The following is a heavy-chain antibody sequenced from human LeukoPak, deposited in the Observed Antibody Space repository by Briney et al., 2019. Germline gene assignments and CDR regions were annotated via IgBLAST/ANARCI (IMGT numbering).Heavy chain of an antibody. CDR3: ARGVGNYYYYYGMDV. V-gene: IGHV4-59*08. CDR2: IYYSGST. Sequence: SETLCLTCTVSGDSISSNYWSWIRQAPGEGLEWIGYIYYSGSTNYNPSLKSRVTISVDTSKNQFSLKLSSVTAADTAVYYCARGVGNYYYYYGMDVWGQGTTVTVSS. D-gene: IGHD3-10*01. J-gene: IGHJ6*02. CDR1: GDSISSNY.